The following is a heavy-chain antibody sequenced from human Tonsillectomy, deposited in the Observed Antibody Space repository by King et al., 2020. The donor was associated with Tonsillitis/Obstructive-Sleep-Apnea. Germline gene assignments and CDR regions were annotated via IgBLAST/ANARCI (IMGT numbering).Heavy chain of an antibody. Sequence: QLQESGPGLVKPSETLSLTCTVSGGSISSYYWSWIRQPPGKGLEWIGYIYYSGSTNYNPSLKSGVSITVDTSKNQFCLKLSSVTAADTAVYYCAREPGRPRGGRDYWGQGTLVTVSS. CDR1: GGSISSYY. V-gene: IGHV4-59*01. CDR2: IYYSGST. D-gene: IGHD3-10*01. CDR3: AREPGRPRGGRDY. J-gene: IGHJ4*02.